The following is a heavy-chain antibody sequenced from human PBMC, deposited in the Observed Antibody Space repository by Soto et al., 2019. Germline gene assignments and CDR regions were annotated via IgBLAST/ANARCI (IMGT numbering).Heavy chain of an antibody. V-gene: IGHV5-51*01. D-gene: IGHD3-10*01. CDR2: IFPSDSDT. Sequence: LKISCKASGYSFTTSWIGWVRQMPGKGLEWMGIIFPSDSDTRYSPSFQGQVTISVDKSISTAYLQWSSLKASDSAMYYCARRPGSWFDPWGQGTLVTVSS. CDR3: ARRPGSWFDP. CDR1: GYSFTTSW. J-gene: IGHJ5*02.